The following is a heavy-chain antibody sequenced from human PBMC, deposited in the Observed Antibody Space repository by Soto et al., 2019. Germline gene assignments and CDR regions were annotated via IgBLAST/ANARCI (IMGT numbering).Heavy chain of an antibody. Sequence: QVQLVQSGAEVKKPGASVKVSCKASGGTFSSYAISWVRQAPGQGLEWMGGIIPIFGTANYAQKFQCRVTITADKSTITAYKEMSSLRSEHTAVYYCARALTPSGIDYYDYGMDVWGQGTTVTVSS. CDR1: GGTFSSYA. CDR2: IIPIFGTA. J-gene: IGHJ6*02. CDR3: ARALTPSGIDYYDYGMDV. D-gene: IGHD6-25*01. V-gene: IGHV1-69*06.